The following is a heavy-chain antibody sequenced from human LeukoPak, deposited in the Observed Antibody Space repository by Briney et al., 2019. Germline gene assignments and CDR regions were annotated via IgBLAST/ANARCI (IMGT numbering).Heavy chain of an antibody. D-gene: IGHD1-26*01. J-gene: IGHJ2*01. Sequence: GGSLRLSCAGSGFTFSHYYIAWVRQAPGKGLEWVARIRNKANSYSIEYAASVKGRFTISRDDSKNSVYLQMNSLKSEDTADYYCVRVMLGSSKFFDLWGRSTLVTVSS. CDR3: VRVMLGSSKFFDL. V-gene: IGHV3-72*01. CDR2: IRNKANSYSI. CDR1: GFTFSHYY.